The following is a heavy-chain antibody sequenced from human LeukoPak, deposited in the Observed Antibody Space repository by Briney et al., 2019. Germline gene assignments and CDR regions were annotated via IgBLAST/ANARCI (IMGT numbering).Heavy chain of an antibody. D-gene: IGHD3-10*01. V-gene: IGHV4-34*01. CDR2: INHSGST. CDR1: GGSFSGYY. CDR3: ARRGFYYGSGSSHNWFDP. J-gene: IGHJ5*02. Sequence: SETLSLTCAVYGGSFSGYYWSWIRQPPGKGLEWIGEINHSGSTNYNPSLKSRVTISVDTSKNQLSLKLNSVTAADTAGYYCARRGFYYGSGSSHNWFDPWGQGTLVTVSS.